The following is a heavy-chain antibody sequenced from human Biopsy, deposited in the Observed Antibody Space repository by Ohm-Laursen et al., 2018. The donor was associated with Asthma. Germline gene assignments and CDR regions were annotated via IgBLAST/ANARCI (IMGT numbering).Heavy chain of an antibody. Sequence: SLRLSCAASRFTYEMHWVRQAPGKGLEWVAVISYDGTNKDYADSVKGRFTFSRDNSQNTLSLEMNSLRVGDTAVYYCARDLRSDNWNPWGMDVWGLGTTVTVAS. CDR2: ISYDGTNK. D-gene: IGHD1-20*01. CDR3: ARDLRSDNWNPWGMDV. J-gene: IGHJ6*02. V-gene: IGHV3-30*03. CDR1: RFTYE.